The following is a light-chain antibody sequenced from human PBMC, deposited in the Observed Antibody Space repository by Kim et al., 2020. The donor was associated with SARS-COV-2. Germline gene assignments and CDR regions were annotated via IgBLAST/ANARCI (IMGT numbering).Light chain of an antibody. J-gene: IGLJ2*01. Sequence: ALGHTVRSTCQGDSLRSYYASWYQQKPGQAPVLVIYGKNNRPSGIPDRFSGSSSGNTASLTITGAQAEDEADYYCNSRDSSGNLVVFGGGTQLTVL. V-gene: IGLV3-19*01. CDR3: NSRDSSGNLVV. CDR2: GKN. CDR1: SLRSYY.